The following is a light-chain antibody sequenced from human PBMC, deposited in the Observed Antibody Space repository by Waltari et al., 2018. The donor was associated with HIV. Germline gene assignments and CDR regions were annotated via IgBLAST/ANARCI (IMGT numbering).Light chain of an antibody. V-gene: IGKV3-15*01. CDR3: QQYDNWPYT. CDR1: QSVNSQ. Sequence: EVVMTQSPATLPVSPGERVTLSCRASQSVNSQLAWYQQKAGQAPRLLIHGGSSRGSGSPARFRGSGSGTDFSLTLSSLKSQDFAICYCQQYDNWPYTFGQGTKLDI. J-gene: IGKJ2*01. CDR2: GGS.